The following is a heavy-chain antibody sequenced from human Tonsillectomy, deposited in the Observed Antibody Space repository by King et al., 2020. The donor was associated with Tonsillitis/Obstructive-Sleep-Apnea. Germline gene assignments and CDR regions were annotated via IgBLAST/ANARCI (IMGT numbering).Heavy chain of an antibody. CDR2: IYYSGST. CDR1: GCSISSSSYY. Sequence: QLQESGPGLVKPSETLSLTCTVSGCSISSSSYYWGWIRQPPGKGLEWIGSIYYSGSTYYNPSLKSRVTISVYTSKKQFSLKLSSVTAADTAVYYCASGVLRGYSYGYGYWGQGTLVTVSS. CDR3: ASGVLRGYSYGYGY. J-gene: IGHJ4*02. D-gene: IGHD5-18*01. V-gene: IGHV4-39*01.